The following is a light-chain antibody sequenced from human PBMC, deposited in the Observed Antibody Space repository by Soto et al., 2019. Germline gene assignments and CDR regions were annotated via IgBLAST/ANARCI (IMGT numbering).Light chain of an antibody. V-gene: IGKV4-1*01. CDR1: QSVLYSSNNKNY. J-gene: IGKJ1*01. Sequence: DIVMTQSPDSLAVSLGEGATINCKSSQSVLYSSNNKNYLAWYQQKPGQPPKLLIYWASTRESGVPDRFSGSGSGTDFTLTISSLQAEDVAVYFCQQYYTTPVTFGQGTKVEIK. CDR2: WAS. CDR3: QQYYTTPVT.